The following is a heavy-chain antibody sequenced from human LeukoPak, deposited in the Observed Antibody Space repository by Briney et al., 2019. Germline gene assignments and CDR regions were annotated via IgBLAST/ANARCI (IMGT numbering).Heavy chain of an antibody. CDR3: ARVRNYYDSSGYADY. Sequence: SETLSLTCTVYGGSFSGYYWSWIRQPPGKGLEWIGEINHRGSTNYNPSLKSRVTISVDTSKNQFSLKLSSVTAADTAVYYCARVRNYYDSSGYADYWGQGTLVTVSS. CDR1: GGSFSGYY. V-gene: IGHV4-34*01. CDR2: INHRGST. D-gene: IGHD3-22*01. J-gene: IGHJ4*02.